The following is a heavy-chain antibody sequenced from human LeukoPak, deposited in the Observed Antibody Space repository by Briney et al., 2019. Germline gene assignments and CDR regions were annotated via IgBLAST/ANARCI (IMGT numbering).Heavy chain of an antibody. CDR1: GGTFSSYT. CDR2: IIPILGIA. V-gene: IGHV1-69*04. D-gene: IGHD3-22*01. J-gene: IGHJ4*02. Sequence: ASVKVSCKASGGTFSSYTISWVRQAPGQGLEWMGRIIPILGIANYAQKFQGRVTITADKSTSTPYMELSSLRSADTPVYYCARDNSGGGYYYYWGQGTLVTVSS. CDR3: ARDNSGGGYYYY.